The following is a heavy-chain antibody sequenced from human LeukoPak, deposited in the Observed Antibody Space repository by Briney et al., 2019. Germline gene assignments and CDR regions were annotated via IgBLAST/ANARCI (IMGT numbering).Heavy chain of an antibody. Sequence: GGSLRLSCVASGFPFSSYWMTWVRQAPGKGLEWVANIKQDGSKKSYVDSVKGRFTISRDNAKNSLYLQMNSLRAEDTAVYYCATSTYGGYALISWGQGTLVTVSS. J-gene: IGHJ5*02. CDR3: ATSTYGGYALIS. D-gene: IGHD5-12*01. V-gene: IGHV3-7*01. CDR2: IKQDGSKK. CDR1: GFPFSSYW.